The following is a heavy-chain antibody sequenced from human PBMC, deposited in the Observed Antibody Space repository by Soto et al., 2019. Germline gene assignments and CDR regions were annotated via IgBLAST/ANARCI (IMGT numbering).Heavy chain of an antibody. CDR1: GFTFSSYA. D-gene: IGHD3-3*01. J-gene: IGHJ4*02. Sequence: EVQLLESGGGLVQPGGSLRLSCAASGFTFSSYAMSWVRQAPGKGLEWVSAISGSGGSTYYADSVKGRFTISRENSRNMLYLQMNSLRAEDTAVYYCAKDRVLRLLEWLFDYWGQGTLVTVSS. CDR3: AKDRVLRLLEWLFDY. V-gene: IGHV3-23*01. CDR2: ISGSGGST.